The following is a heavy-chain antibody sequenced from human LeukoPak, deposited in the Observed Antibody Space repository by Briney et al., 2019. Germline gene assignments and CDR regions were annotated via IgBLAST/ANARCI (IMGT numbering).Heavy chain of an antibody. Sequence: ASVKVSCKASGYTFTGYYMHWVRQAPGQGLEWMGRINPNSGGTNYAQKFQGRVTMTRDTSISTAYMALSRLRSDDTAVYYCAREYSYGAGQDYWGQGTLVTVSS. CDR3: AREYSYGAGQDY. D-gene: IGHD5-18*01. V-gene: IGHV1-2*06. J-gene: IGHJ4*02. CDR1: GYTFTGYY. CDR2: INPNSGGT.